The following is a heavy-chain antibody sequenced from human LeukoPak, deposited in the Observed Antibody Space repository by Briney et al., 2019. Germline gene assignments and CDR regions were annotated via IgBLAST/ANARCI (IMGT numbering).Heavy chain of an antibody. Sequence: TGGSLRLSCAASGFTFSSYAMSWVRQAPGRGLGWVSAISGSGGSTYYADSVRGRFTISRDNSKNTLYRQVNSLRAEDTAVYYCAKDGSRAYDILTGYYPDYWGQGTLVTVSS. J-gene: IGHJ4*02. CDR2: ISGSGGST. D-gene: IGHD3-9*01. V-gene: IGHV3-23*01. CDR1: GFTFSSYA. CDR3: AKDGSRAYDILTGYYPDY.